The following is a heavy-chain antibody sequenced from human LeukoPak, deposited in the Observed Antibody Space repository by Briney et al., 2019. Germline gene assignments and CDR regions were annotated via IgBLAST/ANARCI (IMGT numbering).Heavy chain of an antibody. V-gene: IGHV3-48*04. CDR2: ISGSSGII. CDR1: GFTFNTYT. Sequence: GGSLRLSCAASGFTFNTYTMNWVRQAPGKGLEWVSYISGSSGIIDYADSVRGRFTISKDNTKNSLYLQMNSLRAEDTATYYCATLHFYAMGVWGQGTTVTVSS. CDR3: ATLHFYAMGV. J-gene: IGHJ6*02.